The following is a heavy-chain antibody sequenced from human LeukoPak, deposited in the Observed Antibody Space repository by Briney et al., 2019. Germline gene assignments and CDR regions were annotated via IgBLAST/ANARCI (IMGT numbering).Heavy chain of an antibody. CDR2: ISGSGGST. V-gene: IGHV3-23*01. D-gene: IGHD3-3*01. CDR3: AKDRVITIFGVVIMEFDY. CDR1: GFTFSSYA. J-gene: IGHJ4*02. Sequence: SGGSLRFSCAASGFTFSSYAMSWVRQAPGKGLEWVSAISGSGGSTYYADSVKGRFTISRDNSKNTLYLQMNSLRAEDTAVYYCAKDRVITIFGVVIMEFDYWGQGTLVTVSS.